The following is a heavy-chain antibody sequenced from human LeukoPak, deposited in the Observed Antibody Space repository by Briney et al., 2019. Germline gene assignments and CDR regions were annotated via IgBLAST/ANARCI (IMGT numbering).Heavy chain of an antibody. D-gene: IGHD6-13*01. CDR2: ISYDATNK. CDR1: GFTFSNYG. CDR3: ARDQDVAAAGTWGSIDY. Sequence: GGSLRLSCAASGFTFSNYGIHWVRQAPGKGLEWVAVISYDATNKYYTDSVKGRFTISRDNSKNTLYLQMNSLRAEDTAVYYCARDQDVAAAGTWGSIDYWGQGTLATVSS. V-gene: IGHV3-30*03. J-gene: IGHJ4*02.